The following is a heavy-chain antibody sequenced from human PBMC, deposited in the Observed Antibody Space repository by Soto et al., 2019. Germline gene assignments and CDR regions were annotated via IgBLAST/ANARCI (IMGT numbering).Heavy chain of an antibody. Sequence: GGNLRLCCAAYGFTFNRYSMNWVRQAPGKGLEWVSSISSTTNYIYYGDSMKGRFTISRDNAKNSLYLEMNSLRAEDTAVYYFSRESEDLTSPIDYWGQATLVTGS. CDR3: SRESEDLTSPIDY. V-gene: IGHV3-21*06. J-gene: IGHJ4*02. CDR1: GFTFNRYS. CDR2: ISSTTNYI.